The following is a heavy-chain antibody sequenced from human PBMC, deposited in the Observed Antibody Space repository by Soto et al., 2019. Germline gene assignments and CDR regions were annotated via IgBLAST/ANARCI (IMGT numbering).Heavy chain of an antibody. Sequence: EVQLVESGGGLVQPGGSLKLSCAASGFTFSGSAMHWVRQASGKGLEWVGRIRSKANSYATAYAASVKGRFTISRDDSKNTAYLQMNSLKTEDTAVYYCTRHAVQYCGSDCYLLPYFDLWGRGTLVTVSS. D-gene: IGHD2-21*02. J-gene: IGHJ2*01. V-gene: IGHV3-73*02. CDR2: IRSKANSYAT. CDR3: TRHAVQYCGSDCYLLPYFDL. CDR1: GFTFSGSA.